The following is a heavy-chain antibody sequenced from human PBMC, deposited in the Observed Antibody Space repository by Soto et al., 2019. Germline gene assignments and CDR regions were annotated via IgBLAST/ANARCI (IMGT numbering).Heavy chain of an antibody. CDR3: ARDLGGSYYAPVGY. CDR2: ISAYNGNT. CDR1: GYTFTSYG. D-gene: IGHD1-26*01. Sequence: QVKLVQPGAEVKKPGAPVKVPCKPSGYTFTSYGISWVRQPPGQGLEWMGWISAYNGNTKYAQKFQGRVTLTTDTSTSTAYMELRSLRSDDTAVYYCARDLGGSYYAPVGYWGQGTLVTVSS. J-gene: IGHJ4*02. V-gene: IGHV1-18*01.